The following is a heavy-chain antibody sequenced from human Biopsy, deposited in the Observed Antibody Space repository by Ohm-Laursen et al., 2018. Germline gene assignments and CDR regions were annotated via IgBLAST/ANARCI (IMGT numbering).Heavy chain of an antibody. D-gene: IGHD3-22*01. CDR2: INAKTGDT. J-gene: IGHJ5*02. V-gene: IGHV1-2*02. Sequence: GASAKVSCKASGYTFTGYHVHWVRQAPGPGLEWMGWINAKTGDTNYAQKFQGRVTMARDTSISTAYVDLSSLRSDDTAVYYCTRGGYYYDSLAYYYWFDPWGQGTLVTVSP. CDR3: TRGGYYYDSLAYYYWFDP. CDR1: GYTFTGYH.